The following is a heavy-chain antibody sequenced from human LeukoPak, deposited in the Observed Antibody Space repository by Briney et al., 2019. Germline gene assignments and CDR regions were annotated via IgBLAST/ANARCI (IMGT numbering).Heavy chain of an antibody. Sequence: GGSLRLSCAASGFIFSDYNMNWVRQAPGKGLEWVAVISYDGSNKYYADSVKGRFTISRDNSKNTLYLQMNSLRAEDTAVYYCARARWDSSGQHNAFDIWGQGTMVTVSS. V-gene: IGHV3-30*03. J-gene: IGHJ3*02. CDR1: GFIFSDYN. CDR3: ARARWDSSGQHNAFDI. CDR2: ISYDGSNK. D-gene: IGHD3-22*01.